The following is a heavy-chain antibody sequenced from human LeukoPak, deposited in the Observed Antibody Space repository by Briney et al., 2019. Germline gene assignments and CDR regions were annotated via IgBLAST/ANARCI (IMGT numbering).Heavy chain of an antibody. CDR2: ISAYNGNT. J-gene: IGHJ4*02. V-gene: IGHV1-18*01. Sequence: ASVKVSCKASGYTFTSYGISWVRQAPGQGLEWMGWISAYNGNTNCAQKPQGRVTMTTDTSTSTAYMELRSLRSDDTAVYYCASSNNHYYHSDYWGQGTLVTVSS. CDR1: GYTFTSYG. D-gene: IGHD1-14*01. CDR3: ASSNNHYYHSDY.